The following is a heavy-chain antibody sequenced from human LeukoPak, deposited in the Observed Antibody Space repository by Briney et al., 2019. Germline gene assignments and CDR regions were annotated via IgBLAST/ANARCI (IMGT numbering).Heavy chain of an antibody. V-gene: IGHV2-5*02. CDR2: IYWDDDK. D-gene: IGHD3-3*01. CDR1: GFSLSTSGVG. J-gene: IGHJ6*02. Sequence: SGPTLVNPTQTLTLTCTFSGFSLSTSGVGVGWIRQPPEKALEWLALIYWDDDKRYSPSLKSRLTITKDTSKNQVVLTMTNMDPVDTATYYCAHSPGTYYDFWSGYSDYYGMDVWGQGTTVTVSS. CDR3: AHSPGTYYDFWSGYSDYYGMDV.